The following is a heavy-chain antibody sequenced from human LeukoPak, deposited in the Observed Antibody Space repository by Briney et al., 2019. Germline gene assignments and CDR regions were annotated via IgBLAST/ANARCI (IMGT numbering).Heavy chain of an antibody. J-gene: IGHJ5*02. CDR2: ISYDGSNK. V-gene: IGHV3-30-3*01. D-gene: IGHD6-6*01. Sequence: GGSLRLSCAASGFAFSSYAMHWVRQAPGKGLEWVAVISYDGSNKYYADSVKGRFTISRDNSKNTLYLQMNSLRAEDTAVYYCARDRGKQLVHWFDPWGQGTLVTVSS. CDR3: ARDRGKQLVHWFDP. CDR1: GFAFSSYA.